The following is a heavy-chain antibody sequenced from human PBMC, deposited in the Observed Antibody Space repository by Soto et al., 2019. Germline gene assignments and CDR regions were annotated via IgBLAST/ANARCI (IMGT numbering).Heavy chain of an antibody. D-gene: IGHD3-10*01. CDR2: ISSSSTYI. CDR3: AGWVGYGYLDF. CDR1: GFTFSDYY. J-gene: IGHJ4*02. Sequence: QVQLVESGGGLVKPGGSLRLSCAASGFTFSDYYMSWIRQAPGKGLEWVSYISSSSTYINYADSVKGRFTISRDNAKNSLVVQENSLRAGGTGVYYFAGWVGYGYLDFWGQGTLVTVSS. V-gene: IGHV3-11*05.